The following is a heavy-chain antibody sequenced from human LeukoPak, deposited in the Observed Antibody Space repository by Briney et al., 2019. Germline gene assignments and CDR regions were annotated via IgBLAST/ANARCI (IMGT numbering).Heavy chain of an antibody. J-gene: IGHJ4*02. CDR2: ISYDGSNK. V-gene: IGHV3-30*18. CDR3: AKDPGGDYLTFKGYFDY. CDR1: GFTVSSNY. Sequence: SGGSLRLSCAASGFTVSSNYMSWVRQAPGKGLEWVAVISYDGSNKYYADSVKGRFTISRDNSKNTLYLQMNSLRAEDTAVYYCAKDPGGDYLTFKGYFDYWGQGTLVTVSS. D-gene: IGHD4-17*01.